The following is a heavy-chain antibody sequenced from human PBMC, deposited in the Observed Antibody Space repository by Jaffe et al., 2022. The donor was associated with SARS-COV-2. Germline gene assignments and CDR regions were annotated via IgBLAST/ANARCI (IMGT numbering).Heavy chain of an antibody. D-gene: IGHD3-9*01. CDR2: ISYDGTST. Sequence: QVQLVESGGGVVQPGRSLRLSCAASGFTFNNYAMHWVRQAPGKGLKWVASISYDGTSTYYADSVKGRFTISRDNSKNTLYLQMNSLRAEDTAVYFCARGGILTGYSAMDPWGRGTLVTVSS. J-gene: IGHJ5*02. CDR3: ARGGILTGYSAMDP. CDR1: GFTFNNYA. V-gene: IGHV3-30*04.